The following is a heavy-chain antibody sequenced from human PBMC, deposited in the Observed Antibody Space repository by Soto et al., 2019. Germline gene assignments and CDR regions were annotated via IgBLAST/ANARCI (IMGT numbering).Heavy chain of an antibody. Sequence: ASVKVSCKTSGYTFSSHAMHWVRQAPGQRPEWMGWINTGNGNTRYSEKFQGRVTISWDTSASTAYMELSSLRSEDTALYYCANPKMYDYGPFDFWGQGSLVTVSS. CDR1: GYTFSSHA. CDR3: ANPKMYDYGPFDF. CDR2: INTGNGNT. V-gene: IGHV1-3*04. D-gene: IGHD3-10*01. J-gene: IGHJ4*02.